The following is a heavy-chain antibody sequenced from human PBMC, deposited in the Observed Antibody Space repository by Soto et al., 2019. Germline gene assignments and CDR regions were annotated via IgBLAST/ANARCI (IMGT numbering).Heavy chain of an antibody. CDR1: GFTFSSYS. CDR3: ARDFSGTPDY. D-gene: IGHD1-7*01. V-gene: IGHV3-21*01. Sequence: GGSLRLSCAASGFTFSSYSMNWVRQAPGKGLEWDSSISSSSSYIYYADSVKGRFTISRDNAKNSLYLQMNSLRAEDTAVYYCARDFSGTPDYWGQGTLVTVSS. J-gene: IGHJ4*02. CDR2: ISSSSSYI.